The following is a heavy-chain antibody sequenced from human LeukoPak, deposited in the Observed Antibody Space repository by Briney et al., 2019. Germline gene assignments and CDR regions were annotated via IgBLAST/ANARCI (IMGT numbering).Heavy chain of an antibody. CDR3: ARTYCSSTSCYIGYYMDV. V-gene: IGHV5-51*01. Sequence: GESLKISCKGSGYSFTSYWIGWVRQMPGKGLEWMGIIYPGDSDTRYSPSFQGQVTISADKSISTAYLQWSSLKASDTAMYYCARTYCSSTSCYIGYYMDVWGKGTTVTVSS. CDR2: IYPGDSDT. D-gene: IGHD2-2*02. J-gene: IGHJ6*03. CDR1: GYSFTSYW.